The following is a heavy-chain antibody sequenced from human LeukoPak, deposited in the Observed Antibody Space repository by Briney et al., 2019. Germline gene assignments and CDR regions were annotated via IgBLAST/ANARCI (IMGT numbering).Heavy chain of an antibody. CDR1: GFTFSSYW. V-gene: IGHV3-74*01. J-gene: IGHJ4*02. CDR2: INSDGRST. Sequence: TGGSLRLSCAASGFTFSSYWMHWVRQAPGKGLVWVSRINSDGRSTSYADSVKGRFTISRDNAKNTLYLQMNSLRAEDTAVYYCAREEGDTAMPTAYWGQGTLVTVSS. D-gene: IGHD5-18*01. CDR3: AREEGDTAMPTAY.